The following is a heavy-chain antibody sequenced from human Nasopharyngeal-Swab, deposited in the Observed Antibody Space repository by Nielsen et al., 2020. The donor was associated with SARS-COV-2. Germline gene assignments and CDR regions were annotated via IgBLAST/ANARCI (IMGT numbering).Heavy chain of an antibody. CDR2: ISYDGSNK. Sequence: GESLKISCAASGFTFSSYAMHWVRQAPGKGLEWVAVISYDGSNKYYADSVKGRFTISRDNSKNMLYLQMNSLRAEDTAVYYCALDPRSGGYWGQGTLVTVSS. CDR3: ALDPRSGGY. J-gene: IGHJ4*02. D-gene: IGHD6-25*01. CDR1: GFTFSSYA. V-gene: IGHV3-30*04.